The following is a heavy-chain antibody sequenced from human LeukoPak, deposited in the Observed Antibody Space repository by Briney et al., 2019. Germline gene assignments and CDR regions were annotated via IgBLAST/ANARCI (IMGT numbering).Heavy chain of an antibody. Sequence: PGGSLRLSCAASGFAFSSYAMHWVRQVPGKGLEWVAFIWYDGSNEDYADSVKGRFTISRDNSRSTLYLQMNSLRAEDTAVYYCSKKGQNEDYGKPDWGQGTLVTVSS. J-gene: IGHJ4*02. V-gene: IGHV3-30*02. CDR1: GFAFSSYA. CDR2: IWYDGSNE. D-gene: IGHD4-17*01. CDR3: SKKGQNEDYGKPD.